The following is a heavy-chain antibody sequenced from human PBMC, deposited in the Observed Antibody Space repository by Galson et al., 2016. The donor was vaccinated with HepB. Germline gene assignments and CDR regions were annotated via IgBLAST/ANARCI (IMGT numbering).Heavy chain of an antibody. Sequence: SVKVSCKASGYTFTSYYMHWVRQAPGQGLEWMGWISAYNGNTNYAQKLQGRVTMTTDTSTSTAYMELRSLRSDDTAVYYCARSRIHYYDSSGYHLAYWGQGTLVTVSS. CDR1: GYTFTSYY. V-gene: IGHV1-18*04. CDR3: ARSRIHYYDSSGYHLAY. J-gene: IGHJ4*02. CDR2: ISAYNGNT. D-gene: IGHD3-22*01.